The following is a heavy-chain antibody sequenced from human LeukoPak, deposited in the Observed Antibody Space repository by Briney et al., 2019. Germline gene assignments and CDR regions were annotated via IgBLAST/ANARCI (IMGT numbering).Heavy chain of an antibody. V-gene: IGHV4-59*01. CDR3: ARGLHYFDY. J-gene: IGHJ4*02. D-gene: IGHD2-15*01. CDR2: IYYSGST. Sequence: SETLSLTCTVSGGSISSYYWSWIRQPPGKGLEWIGYIYYSGSTNYNPSLKSRVTISVDTSKNQFSLKLSSVTAADTAVYYCARGLHYFDYWGQGTLVTVSS. CDR1: GGSISSYY.